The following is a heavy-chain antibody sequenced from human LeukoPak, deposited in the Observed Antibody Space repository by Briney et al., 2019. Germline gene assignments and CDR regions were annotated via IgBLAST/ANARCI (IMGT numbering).Heavy chain of an antibody. CDR3: AREEERIAIFGVTNSRFDY. V-gene: IGHV1-69*13. D-gene: IGHD3-3*01. Sequence: ASVKVSCKASGGTFDKYGFSWVRQAPGQGLEWMGGIIPLLGTTNYPQKFQGRVTITADGSTSTVYMELSSLRSEDTAVYYCAREEERIAIFGVTNSRFDYWGQGTLVAVSS. CDR2: IIPLLGTT. CDR1: GGTFDKYG. J-gene: IGHJ4*02.